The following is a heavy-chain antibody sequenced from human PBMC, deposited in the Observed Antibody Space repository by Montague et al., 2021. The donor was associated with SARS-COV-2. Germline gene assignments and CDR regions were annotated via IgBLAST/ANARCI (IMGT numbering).Heavy chain of an antibody. CDR3: GRIVGDCCSDSCDAVR. Sequence: SETLSLTCAVSGASTNSNSYYWGWIRQPPGKGLDWIGSFYYTGYTCYTPSLKSRVTISGDTSKNQFSLKLISVTAADTAVYYCGRIVGDCCSDSCDAVRWGQGTGVAISS. CDR2: FYYTGYT. J-gene: IGHJ4*02. CDR1: GASTNSNSYY. D-gene: IGHD2-2*01. V-gene: IGHV4-39*01.